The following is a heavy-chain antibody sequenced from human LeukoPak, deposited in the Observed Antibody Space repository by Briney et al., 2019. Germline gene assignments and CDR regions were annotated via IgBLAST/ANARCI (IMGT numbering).Heavy chain of an antibody. Sequence: GGSLRLSCAASGFTFSSYAMSWVRQAPGKGLEWVSSISGSGGSTYYADSVKGRFTISRDNSKNTLYLQMNSLRAEDTAVYYCAREGPSGITIFGVVIRGSFDYWGQGTLVTVSS. CDR2: ISGSGGST. CDR3: AREGPSGITIFGVVIRGSFDY. CDR1: GFTFSSYA. V-gene: IGHV3-23*01. J-gene: IGHJ4*02. D-gene: IGHD3-3*01.